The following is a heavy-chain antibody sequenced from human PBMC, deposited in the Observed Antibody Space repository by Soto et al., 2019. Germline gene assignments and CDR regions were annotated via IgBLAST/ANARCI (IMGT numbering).Heavy chain of an antibody. D-gene: IGHD3-3*01. CDR2: INSDGSST. CDR1: GFTFSSYW. V-gene: IGHV3-74*01. Sequence: EVQLVESGGGLVQPGGSLRLSCAASGFTFSSYWMHWVRQAPGKGLVWVSRINSDGSSTSYADSVKGRFTISRDNAKNTLYLQINSLSAEDTAVYYCAREGGFLARAIYYWGQGTLVTVSS. CDR3: AREGGFLARAIYY. J-gene: IGHJ4*02.